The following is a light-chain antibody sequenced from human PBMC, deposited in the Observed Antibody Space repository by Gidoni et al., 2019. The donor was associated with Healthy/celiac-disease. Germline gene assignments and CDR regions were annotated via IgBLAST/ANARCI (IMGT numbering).Light chain of an antibody. CDR2: DVS. J-gene: IGLJ1*01. V-gene: IGLV2-14*03. CDR1: SSDVGGYNY. Sequence: QSALTQPASVSGSPGPSSTISCTGTSSDVGGYNYVSWYQQHPGKAPKLMIYDVSTRPSGVSNRFSGSKSGNTASLTISGLQAEDEADYYCSSYTSSSTYVFGTGTKVTVL. CDR3: SSYTSSSTYV.